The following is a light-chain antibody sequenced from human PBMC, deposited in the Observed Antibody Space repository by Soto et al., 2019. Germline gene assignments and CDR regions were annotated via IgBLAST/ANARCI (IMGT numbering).Light chain of an antibody. V-gene: IGLV2-8*01. CDR2: DVN. CDR1: SSHVAAYIF. CDR3: VSFAGGTYV. J-gene: IGLJ1*01. Sequence: QFLLTQPPSASGAPGQSATISCTGTSSHVAAYIFASWYPQHPGKALKLMVYDVNRRPPGVPDRFFGSKSGNPASLTVSGLQAEDEADYYGVSFAGGTYVFGTGTKVTFL.